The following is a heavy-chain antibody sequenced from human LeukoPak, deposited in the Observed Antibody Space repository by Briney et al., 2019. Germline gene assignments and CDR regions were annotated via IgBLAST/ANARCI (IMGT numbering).Heavy chain of an antibody. D-gene: IGHD3-22*01. Sequence: ASVKVSCKSSGYTFTGYYMHWVRQAPGQGLEWMGWINPNSGGTNYAQKFQGRVTMTRDTSISTAYMELSRLTFDDTSLYYCARAKLRAIVAVKANWFDPWGQGTQVTVSS. J-gene: IGHJ5*02. V-gene: IGHV1-2*02. CDR1: GYTFTGYY. CDR2: INPNSGGT. CDR3: ARAKLRAIVAVKANWFDP.